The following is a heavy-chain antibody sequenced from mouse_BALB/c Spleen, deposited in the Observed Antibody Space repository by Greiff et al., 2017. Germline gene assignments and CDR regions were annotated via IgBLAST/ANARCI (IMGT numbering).Heavy chain of an antibody. CDR1: GFTFSDYY. D-gene: IGHD2-4*01. CDR3: ARDRDYDYDAWFAY. Sequence: EVQLVESGGGLVKPGGSLKLSCAASGFTFSDYYMYWVRQTPEKRLEWVATISDGGSYTYYPDSVKGRFTISRDNAKNNLYLQMSSLKSEDTAMYYCARDRDYDYDAWFAYWGQGTLVTVSA. J-gene: IGHJ3*01. V-gene: IGHV5-4*02. CDR2: ISDGGSYT.